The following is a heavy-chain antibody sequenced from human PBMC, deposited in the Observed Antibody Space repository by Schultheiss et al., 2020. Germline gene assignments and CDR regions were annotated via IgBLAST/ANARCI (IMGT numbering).Heavy chain of an antibody. Sequence: GGSLRLSCAASGFTFSSYWMHWVRQAPGKGLVWVSRINSDGSSTSYADSVKGRFTISRDNAKNTLYLQMNSLRAEDTAVYYCARVPYYYYYYGMDVWGQGTTVNVYS. V-gene: IGHV3-74*01. CDR3: ARVPYYYYYYGMDV. CDR1: GFTFSSYW. CDR2: INSDGSST. J-gene: IGHJ6*02.